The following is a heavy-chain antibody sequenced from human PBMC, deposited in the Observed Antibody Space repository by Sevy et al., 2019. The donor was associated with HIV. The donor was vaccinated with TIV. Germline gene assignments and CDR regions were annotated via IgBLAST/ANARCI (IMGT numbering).Heavy chain of an antibody. CDR1: GYTFTSYY. CDR2: INPSGGST. V-gene: IGHV1-46*01. CDR3: ARTRNSIAVAGTGTFDY. D-gene: IGHD6-19*01. Sequence: ASVKVSCKASGYTFTSYYMHWVRQAPVQGLEWMGIINPSGGSTSYAQKFQGRVTMTRDTSTSTVYMELSSLRSEDTAVYYCARTRNSIAVAGTGTFDYWGQGTLVTVSS. J-gene: IGHJ4*02.